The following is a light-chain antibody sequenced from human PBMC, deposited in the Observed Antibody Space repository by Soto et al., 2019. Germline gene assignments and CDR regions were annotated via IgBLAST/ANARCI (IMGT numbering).Light chain of an antibody. CDR1: QSIASND. V-gene: IGKV3-20*01. Sequence: EIMLTQSPGTLSLSPGERATLSCRASQSIASNDLAWYQQKPGQAPRLLIYGASSKATGISYRFSGSESGTDFTLTISKLEPEDFAVYYCQQYGSSPALTFGGGTKVEIK. CDR2: GAS. J-gene: IGKJ4*01. CDR3: QQYGSSPALT.